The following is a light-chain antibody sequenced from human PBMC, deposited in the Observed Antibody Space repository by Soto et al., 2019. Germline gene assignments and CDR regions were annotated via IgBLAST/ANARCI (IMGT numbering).Light chain of an antibody. CDR2: EVT. Sequence: QSALTQPASVSGSPGQSITISCTGTSSDVGGCNYVSWYQQYPGKAPKVMIYEVTNRPSGVSNRFSGSKSGNTASLTISGLQAEDEADYYCAAWDDSRSAWVFGGGTKLTVL. CDR3: AAWDDSRSAWV. V-gene: IGLV2-14*01. J-gene: IGLJ3*02. CDR1: SSDVGGCNY.